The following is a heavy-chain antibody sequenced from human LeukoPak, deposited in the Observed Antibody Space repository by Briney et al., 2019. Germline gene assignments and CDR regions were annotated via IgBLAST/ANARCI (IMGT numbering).Heavy chain of an antibody. V-gene: IGHV4-4*09. J-gene: IGHJ4*02. CDR3: ARASYSYDINGWVPFDY. D-gene: IGHD3-22*01. Sequence: SETLSLTCTVSGGSISSYYWSWIRQPPGKELEWIGYIYESGSTDYNPSLKSRVTISGDTSKNQFSLRLSSVTAADTAVYYCARASYSYDINGWVPFDYWGQGTLVTVSS. CDR1: GGSISSYY. CDR2: IYESGST.